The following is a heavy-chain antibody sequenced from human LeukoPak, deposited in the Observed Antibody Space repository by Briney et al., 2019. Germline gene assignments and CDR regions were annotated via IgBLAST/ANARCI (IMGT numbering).Heavy chain of an antibody. V-gene: IGHV3-9*01. J-gene: IGHJ6*03. CDR2: ISWNSGSI. D-gene: IGHD3-3*01. CDR3: AKDAATFRSGYSRYYYYYYMDV. Sequence: GGSLRLSCAASGFTFDDYTMHWVRQAPGKGLEWVSGISWNSGSIGYADSVKGRFTISRDNAKNSLYLQMNSLRAEDTALYYCAKDAATFRSGYSRYYYYYYMDVWGKGTTVTVSS. CDR1: GFTFDDYT.